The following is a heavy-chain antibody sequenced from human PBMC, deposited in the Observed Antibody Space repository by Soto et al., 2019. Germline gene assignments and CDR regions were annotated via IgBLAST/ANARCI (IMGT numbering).Heavy chain of an antibody. J-gene: IGHJ4*02. CDR2: ISGSGGST. D-gene: IGHD6-13*01. Sequence: AEGALRLSCAASGFTFSSYAMSWVRQAPGKGLEWVSAISGSGGSTYYADSVKGRFTISRDNSKNTLYLQMNSLRAVDTAVYYYANPDKAAVDDYSGQGTLVIVSS. CDR3: ANPDKAAVDDY. V-gene: IGHV3-23*01. CDR1: GFTFSSYA.